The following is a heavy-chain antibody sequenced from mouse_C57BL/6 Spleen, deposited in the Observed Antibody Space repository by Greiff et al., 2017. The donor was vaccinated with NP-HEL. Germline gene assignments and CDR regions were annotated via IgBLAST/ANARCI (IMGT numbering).Heavy chain of an antibody. CDR1: GYTFTSYW. D-gene: IGHD1-1*01. CDR2: IDPSDSET. Sequence: QVQLKQPGAELVRPGSSVKLSCKASGYTFTSYWMHWVKQRPIQGLEWIGNIDPSDSETHYNQKFKDKATLTVDKSSSTAYMQLSSLTSEDSAVYYCARNYGSSYDYFDYWGQGTTLTVSS. V-gene: IGHV1-52*01. CDR3: ARNYGSSYDYFDY. J-gene: IGHJ2*01.